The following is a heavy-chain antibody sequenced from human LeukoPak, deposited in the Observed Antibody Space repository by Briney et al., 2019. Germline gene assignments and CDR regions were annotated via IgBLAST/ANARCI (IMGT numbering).Heavy chain of an antibody. V-gene: IGHV4-39*07. D-gene: IGHD5-18*01. CDR1: GGSISSSSYY. Sequence: SETLSLTCTVSGGSISSSSYYWGWIRQPPGKGLEWIGSIYYSGSTYYNPSLKSRVTISVDTSKNQFSLKLSSVTAADTAVYYCARRRGGYSYGYEHFQHWGQGTLVTVSS. CDR2: IYYSGST. CDR3: ARRRGGYSYGYEHFQH. J-gene: IGHJ1*01.